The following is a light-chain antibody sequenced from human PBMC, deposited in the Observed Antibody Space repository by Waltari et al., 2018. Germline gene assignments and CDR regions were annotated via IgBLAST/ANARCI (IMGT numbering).Light chain of an antibody. Sequence: QSALTQPAPVSGSPGQSLTISCTGTRSDVGHYNLVSWYQQHPGKAPKLMISEVNKRPSGVSNRFSGSKSGNTASLTISGLQSEDEASYYCSSYISSTSVIFGGGTKLTVL. CDR3: SSYISSTSVI. J-gene: IGLJ2*01. CDR1: RSDVGHYNL. V-gene: IGLV2-23*02. CDR2: EVN.